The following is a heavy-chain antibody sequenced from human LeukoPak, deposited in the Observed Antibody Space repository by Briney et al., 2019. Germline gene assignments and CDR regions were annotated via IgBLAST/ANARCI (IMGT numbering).Heavy chain of an antibody. J-gene: IGHJ4*02. CDR1: GFTFSSYA. CDR2: ISGSGGST. D-gene: IGHD3-22*01. Sequence: GGSLRLSCAASGFTFSSYAMSWVRQAPGKGLEWVSAISGSGGSTYYADSVKGRFTISRDNSKNTLYLQMNSLRAEATAVYYCAIERSRWDYYDSSGYFNYWGQGTLVTVSS. CDR3: AIERSRWDYYDSSGYFNY. V-gene: IGHV3-23*01.